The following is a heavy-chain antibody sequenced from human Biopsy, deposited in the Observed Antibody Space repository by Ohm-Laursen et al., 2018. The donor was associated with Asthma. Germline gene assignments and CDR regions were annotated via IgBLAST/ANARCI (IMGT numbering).Heavy chain of an antibody. V-gene: IGHV1-18*04. Sequence: SVKVSCKASGYTFSNYAISWVRQAPGQGLEWMGWISGYNGDTKFAQNVKGRLSLTTDTSTSTAYMELRSLTSDDTAVYYCARAPQPQNYGSGNAQYGLDVWGQGTMVSVSS. CDR1: GYTFSNYA. CDR2: ISGYNGDT. J-gene: IGHJ3*01. D-gene: IGHD3-10*01. CDR3: ARAPQPQNYGSGNAQYGLDV.